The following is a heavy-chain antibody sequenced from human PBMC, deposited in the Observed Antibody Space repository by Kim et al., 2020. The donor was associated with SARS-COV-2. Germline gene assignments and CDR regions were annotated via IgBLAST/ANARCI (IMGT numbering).Heavy chain of an antibody. J-gene: IGHJ4*02. CDR3: ARVGSYGRETPDY. D-gene: IGHD5-18*01. Sequence: YADSVKGRFTISRDNAKNSLYLQMNSLRAEDTAVYYCARVGSYGRETPDYWGQGTLVTVSS. V-gene: IGHV3-11*05.